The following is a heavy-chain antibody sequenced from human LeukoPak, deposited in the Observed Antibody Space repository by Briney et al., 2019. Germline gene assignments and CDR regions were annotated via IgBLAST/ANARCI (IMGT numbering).Heavy chain of an antibody. CDR3: AFGPLTTVVTPTLGFDY. D-gene: IGHD4-23*01. CDR2: FDPEDGET. V-gene: IGHV1-24*01. CDR1: GYTLTELS. Sequence: ASVKVSCKVSGYTLTELSMHWVRQAPGKGLEWMGGFDPEDGETIYAQKFQGRVTMTEDTSTDTAYMELSSLRSEDTAVYYCAFGPLTTVVTPTLGFDYWGQGTLVTVSS. J-gene: IGHJ4*02.